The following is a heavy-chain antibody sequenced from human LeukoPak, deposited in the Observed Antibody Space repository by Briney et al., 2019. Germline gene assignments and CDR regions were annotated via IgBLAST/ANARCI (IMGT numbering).Heavy chain of an antibody. J-gene: IGHJ4*02. CDR1: GFTFSSYA. D-gene: IGHD2-15*01. Sequence: GGSLRLSWAAAGFTFSSYAMSWVSQAPGEGLGWVPAISGSGGSTYYADSVKGRFTISRDNSKNTLYLQMNSLRAEDTAVYYCAKLHCSGGSCYSGYFDYWGQGTLVTVSS. CDR3: AKLHCSGGSCYSGYFDY. CDR2: ISGSGGST. V-gene: IGHV3-23*01.